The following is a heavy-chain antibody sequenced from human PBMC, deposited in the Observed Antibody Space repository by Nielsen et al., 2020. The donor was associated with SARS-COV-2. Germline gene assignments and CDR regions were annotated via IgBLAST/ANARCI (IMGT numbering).Heavy chain of an antibody. CDR2: IFSNDEK. CDR3: ARVHLESRLFFYYYMDV. V-gene: IGHV2-26*01. D-gene: IGHD1-1*01. Sequence: WIRQPPGKALEWLAHIFSNDEKSYSTSLKSRLTISKDTSKSQVVLTMTNMDPLDTGTYYCARVHLESRLFFYYYMDVWGKGTTVTVSS. J-gene: IGHJ6*03.